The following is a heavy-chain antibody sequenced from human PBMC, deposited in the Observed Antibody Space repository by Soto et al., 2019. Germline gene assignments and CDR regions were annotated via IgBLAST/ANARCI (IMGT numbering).Heavy chain of an antibody. CDR2: ISSSGDIT. Sequence: QVQLVESGGGLVKPGGSLRLSCAASGFTFSDYYMSWIRQSPGKGLEWVSYISSSGDITYYADSVKCRVTISRDNAKNSLYLQMHILRSEDKAVYYCARALGYYDSSGYFDYWVQGTMITVSS. CDR3: ARALGYYDSSGYFDY. CDR1: GFTFSDYY. D-gene: IGHD3-22*01. V-gene: IGHV3-11*01. J-gene: IGHJ4*02.